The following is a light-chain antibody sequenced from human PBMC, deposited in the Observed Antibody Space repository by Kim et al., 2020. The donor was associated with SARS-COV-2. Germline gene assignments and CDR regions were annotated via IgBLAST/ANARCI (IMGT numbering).Light chain of an antibody. V-gene: IGLV2-23*01. CDR2: EGS. Sequence: GQSITISCTGTSSDVGSYNLVTWYQQHPGKAPKLMIDEGSKRPSGVSNRFSGSKSGNTASLTISGLQAEDEADYYCCSYAGSSTWVFGGGTQLTVL. J-gene: IGLJ3*02. CDR1: SSDVGSYNL. CDR3: CSYAGSSTWV.